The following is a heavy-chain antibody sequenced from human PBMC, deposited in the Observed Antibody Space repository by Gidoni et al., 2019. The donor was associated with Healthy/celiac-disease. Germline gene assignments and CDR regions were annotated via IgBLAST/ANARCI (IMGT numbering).Heavy chain of an antibody. CDR1: GGTVSSYA. CDR3: ASSPGDGYNFYFDY. CDR2: IIPIFGTA. Sequence: QVQLVQPGAEVKKPGSSVKVSCKASGGTVSSYAISWVGQAPGQGLEWMGGIIPIFGTANYGQKFQGRVTITADESTSTAYMELSSLRSEDTAVYYCASSPGDGYNFYFDYWGQGTLVTVSS. V-gene: IGHV1-69*01. J-gene: IGHJ4*02. D-gene: IGHD5-12*01.